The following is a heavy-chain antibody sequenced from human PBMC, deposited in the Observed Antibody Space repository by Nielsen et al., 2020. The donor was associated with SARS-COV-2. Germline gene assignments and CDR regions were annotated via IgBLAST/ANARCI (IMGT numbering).Heavy chain of an antibody. CDR2: ISWNSGSI. Sequence: SLKISCAASGFTFDDYAMHWVRQAPGKGLEWVSGISWNSGSIGYADSVKGRFTISRDNAKNSLYLQMNSLRAEDTALYYCAKGSGGYGDYYGMDVWGQGTTVTVSS. CDR1: GFTFDDYA. CDR3: AKGSGGYGDYYGMDV. J-gene: IGHJ6*02. V-gene: IGHV3-9*01. D-gene: IGHD5-12*01.